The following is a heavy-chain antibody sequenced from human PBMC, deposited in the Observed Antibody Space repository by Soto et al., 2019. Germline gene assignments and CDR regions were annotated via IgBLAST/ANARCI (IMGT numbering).Heavy chain of an antibody. Sequence: EVQLVESGGGLIQPGGSLSLSCAASGFTVSSNYMSWVRQAPGKGLEWVSVTYRGGSTYYADSVKGRFTISRDNSKNTLYLQMNSLRAEDTAVYYCARGVGGYEHLWYFDYWGQGTLVTVSS. D-gene: IGHD5-12*01. V-gene: IGHV3-53*01. CDR1: GFTVSSNY. CDR3: ARGVGGYEHLWYFDY. CDR2: TYRGGST. J-gene: IGHJ4*02.